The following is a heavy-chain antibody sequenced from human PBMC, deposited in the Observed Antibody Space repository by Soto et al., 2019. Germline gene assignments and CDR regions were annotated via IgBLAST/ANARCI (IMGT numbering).Heavy chain of an antibody. D-gene: IGHD2-15*01. CDR1: GYTFTSYG. J-gene: IGHJ4*02. CDR2: ISAYNGNT. CDR3: ARHPVGKDSPRHFDY. V-gene: IGHV1-18*01. Sequence: ASVKVSCKASGYTFTSYGISLVRQAPGQGLEWMGWISAYNGNTNYAQKLQGRVTMTTDTSTSTAYMELRSLRSDDTAVYYCARHPVGKDSPRHFDYWGQGTLVTFSS.